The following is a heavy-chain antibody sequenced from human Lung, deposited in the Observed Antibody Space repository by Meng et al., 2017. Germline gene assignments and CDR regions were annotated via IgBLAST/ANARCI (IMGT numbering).Heavy chain of an antibody. CDR2: IYNSGST. CDR3: ARGQKGYFDL. V-gene: IGHV4-30-4*01. J-gene: IGHJ2*01. CDR1: GGAISISNYY. Sequence: QAQLQESGPGRVKPSQTLSLTCTVSGGAISISNYYWSWFRQTPGKGLEWSGHIYNSGSTYYNPSLKSRITISVDTSKNQFSLKLSSVTAADTAVYYCARGQKGYFDLWGRGTLVTVSS.